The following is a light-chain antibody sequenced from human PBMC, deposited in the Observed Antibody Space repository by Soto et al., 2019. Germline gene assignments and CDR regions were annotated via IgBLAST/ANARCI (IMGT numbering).Light chain of an antibody. J-gene: IGKJ4*01. Sequence: EIVMTQSPATLSVSPGERATLSCRASQSVSSNLAWYQQKPGQAPRLLIYGASTRATGIPDRFSGSGSGTDFTLTITNLEPEDFAVYYCQHRYNWPLTFGAGTKVHIK. CDR2: GAS. CDR3: QHRYNWPLT. V-gene: IGKV3D-15*01. CDR1: QSVSSN.